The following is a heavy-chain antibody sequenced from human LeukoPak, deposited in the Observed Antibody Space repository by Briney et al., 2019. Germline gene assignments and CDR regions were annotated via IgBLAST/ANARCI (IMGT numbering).Heavy chain of an antibody. CDR2: IYYSGST. V-gene: IGHV4-38-2*02. J-gene: IGHJ4*02. Sequence: SETLSLTCTVSGYSISSGYYWGWIRQPPGKGLEWIGSIYYSGSTYYNPSLRSRVTISVDTSKNQFSLKLSSVTAADTAVYYCARGPFCGSDCYLSYWGQGTLVTVSS. CDR3: ARGPFCGSDCYLSY. D-gene: IGHD2-21*02. CDR1: GYSISSGYY.